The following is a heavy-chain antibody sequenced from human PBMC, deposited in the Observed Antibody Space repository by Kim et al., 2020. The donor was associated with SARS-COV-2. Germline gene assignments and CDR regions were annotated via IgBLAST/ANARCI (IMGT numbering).Heavy chain of an antibody. CDR2: IIPIFGTA. CDR1: GGTFSSYA. J-gene: IGHJ4*02. Sequence: SVKVSCKASGGTFSSYAISWVRQAPGQGLEWMGGIIPIFGTANYAQKFQGRVTITADESTSTAYMELSSLRSEDTAVYYCARLYGGHNYFDYWGQGTLVTVSS. CDR3: ARLYGGHNYFDY. V-gene: IGHV1-69*13. D-gene: IGHD4-17*01.